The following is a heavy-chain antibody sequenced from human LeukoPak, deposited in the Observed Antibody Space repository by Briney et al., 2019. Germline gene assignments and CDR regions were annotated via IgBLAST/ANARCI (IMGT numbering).Heavy chain of an antibody. Sequence: SKTLSLTCAVFGGSIGSSDYSWTWIRQHPGKGLEWITTIYYSGSTENNPSLKSRVTISVDTSKNQVSLKLSSVTAADTAVYYCARGSNYDTLGYHFEYWGQGTLVTVSS. J-gene: IGHJ4*02. CDR1: GGSIGSSDYS. CDR3: ARGSNYDTLGYHFEY. V-gene: IGHV4-31*11. D-gene: IGHD3-16*01. CDR2: IYYSGST.